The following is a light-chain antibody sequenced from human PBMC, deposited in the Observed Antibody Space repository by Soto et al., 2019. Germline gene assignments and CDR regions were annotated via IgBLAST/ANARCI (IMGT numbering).Light chain of an antibody. CDR2: DAS. J-gene: IGKJ4*01. CDR3: QQRSNWTLT. Sequence: EIVLTQSPATLSLSPGERATLSCRASQSVSSYLAWYQQKAGQAPRLLIYDASNTATGIPARFSGSGSGTDFTLTISSLEPEDFAVYYCQQRSNWTLTFGGGTKVDI. V-gene: IGKV3-11*01. CDR1: QSVSSY.